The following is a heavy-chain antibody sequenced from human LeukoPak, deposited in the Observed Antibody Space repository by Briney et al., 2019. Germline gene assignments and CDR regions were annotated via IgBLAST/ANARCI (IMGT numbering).Heavy chain of an antibody. CDR2: IYPGVSDT. D-gene: IGHD3-10*01. V-gene: IGHV5-51*01. CDR3: ARHNRITMVRGVIIGELDY. J-gene: IGHJ4*02. CDR1: GYSFTSYW. Sequence: GESLKISCKGSGYSFTSYWIGWVRQMPGKGLEWMGIIYPGVSDTRYSPSFQGQVTISADKSISTAYLQWSSLKASDTAMYYCARHNRITMVRGVIIGELDYWGQGTLVTVSS.